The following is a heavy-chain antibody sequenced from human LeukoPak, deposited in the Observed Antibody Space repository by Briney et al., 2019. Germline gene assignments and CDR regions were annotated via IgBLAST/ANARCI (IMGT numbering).Heavy chain of an antibody. J-gene: IGHJ6*03. Sequence: ASVKVSCKASGYIFTGYHIHWVRQAPGQGLEWMGWIDPHSGGTNYEQKFQGRVTMTRDKSISTVYMELSGLKSDDMAVYYCARDGRDAFNSYYYHYMDVWGKGTTVTISS. CDR2: IDPHSGGT. V-gene: IGHV1-2*02. D-gene: IGHD5-24*01. CDR3: ARDGRDAFNSYYYHYMDV. CDR1: GYIFTGYH.